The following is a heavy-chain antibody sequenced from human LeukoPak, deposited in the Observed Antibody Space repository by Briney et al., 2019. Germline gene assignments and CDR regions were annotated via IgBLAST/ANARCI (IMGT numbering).Heavy chain of an antibody. CDR2: IHTSGST. V-gene: IGHV4-4*07. J-gene: IGHJ6*03. Sequence: SETLSLTCTVSGGSISSYYWSWIRQPAGKGLEWIGRIHTSGSTNYNPSLKSRVTMSVDTSKNQFSLKLSSVTAADTAVYYCARTRVYNWNDYPYYYYMDVWGKGTTVTISS. CDR1: GGSISSYY. CDR3: ARTRVYNWNDYPYYYYMDV. D-gene: IGHD1-20*01.